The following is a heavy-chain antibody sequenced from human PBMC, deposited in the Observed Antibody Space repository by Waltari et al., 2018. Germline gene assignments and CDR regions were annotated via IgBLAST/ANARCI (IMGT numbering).Heavy chain of an antibody. CDR2: SSCSGGST. J-gene: IGHJ4*02. CDR3: AKDPVRSYY. V-gene: IGHV3-23*01. CDR1: GFTFSSYA. Sequence: EVQLLESGGGLVQPGGSLRLSCAASGFTFSSYAMSWVRQAPGKGLEWVSASSCSGGSTYYADSVNGRCTTSRDKSKNTLYLQMTSLRAEDTDVYYCAKDPVRSYYWGQGTLVTVSS. D-gene: IGHD3-10*02.